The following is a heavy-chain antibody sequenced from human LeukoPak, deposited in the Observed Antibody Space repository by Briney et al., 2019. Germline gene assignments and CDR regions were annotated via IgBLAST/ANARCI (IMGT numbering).Heavy chain of an antibody. D-gene: IGHD2-15*01. J-gene: IGHJ4*02. V-gene: IGHV3-11*04. CDR2: ISSSGSTI. CDR3: ARGYRSGGSCYIGNY. Sequence: GGSLRLSCAASGLTFSDYFMSWIRQAPGKGLEWVSYISSSGSTIYYADSVKGRFTISRDNAKNSLYLQMDSLRAEDTAVYYCARGYRSGGSCYIGNYWGQGTLVTVSS. CDR1: GLTFSDYF.